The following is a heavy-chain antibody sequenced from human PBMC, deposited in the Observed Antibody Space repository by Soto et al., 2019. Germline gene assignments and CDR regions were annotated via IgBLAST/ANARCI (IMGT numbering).Heavy chain of an antibody. D-gene: IGHD6-13*01. CDR1: GFTFDDYC. CDR2: INWNGGST. J-gene: IGHJ5*02. Sequence: GGSLRLSCAASGFTFDDYCMSWVRQAPGKGLEWVSGINWNGGSTGYADSVKGRFTISRDNAKNSLYLQMNSLRAEDTALYHCARALDIAAAGTPWFDPWGQGTLVTVSS. V-gene: IGHV3-20*01. CDR3: ARALDIAAAGTPWFDP.